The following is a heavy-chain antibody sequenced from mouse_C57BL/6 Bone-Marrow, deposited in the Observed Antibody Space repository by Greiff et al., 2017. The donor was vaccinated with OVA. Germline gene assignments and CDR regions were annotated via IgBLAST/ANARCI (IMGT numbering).Heavy chain of an antibody. V-gene: IGHV5-4*03. CDR3: ARVIYYYGSSYEDY. D-gene: IGHD1-1*01. J-gene: IGHJ4*01. CDR2: ISDGGSYT. CDR1: GFTFSSYA. Sequence: EVKLVESGGGLVKPGGSLKLSCAASGFTFSSYAMSWVRQTPEKRLEWVATISDGGSYTYYPDNVKGRFTISRDNAKNNLYLQMSHLRSEDTAMYYCARVIYYYGSSYEDYWGQGTSVTVSS.